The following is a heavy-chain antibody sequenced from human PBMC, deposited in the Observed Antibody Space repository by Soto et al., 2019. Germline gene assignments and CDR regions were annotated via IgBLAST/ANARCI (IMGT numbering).Heavy chain of an antibody. CDR1: GFTFSSYS. Sequence: GGSLRLSCAASGFTFSSYSMNWVRQAPGKGLEWVSYISSSSSTIYYADSVKGRFTISRDNAKNSLYLQMNSLRAEDTAVYYYASGGDFWSGYYIGWFDPWGQGTLVTVSS. V-gene: IGHV3-48*01. J-gene: IGHJ5*02. CDR2: ISSSSSTI. D-gene: IGHD3-3*01. CDR3: ASGGDFWSGYYIGWFDP.